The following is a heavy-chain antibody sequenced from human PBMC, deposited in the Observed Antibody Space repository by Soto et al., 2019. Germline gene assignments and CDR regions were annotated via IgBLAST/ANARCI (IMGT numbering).Heavy chain of an antibody. J-gene: IGHJ4*02. Sequence: VSGGSSSGSNLWSWFRPPPGKGLEWIGGIYHSGSTNYNPSLKSRVTISVDKSKNQFSLKLSSVTAADTAVYYCARVYSYGSALFDYWGQGTLVTVSS. V-gene: IGHV4-4*02. CDR3: ARVYSYGSALFDY. CDR2: IYHSGST. D-gene: IGHD5-18*01. CDR1: GGSSSGSNL.